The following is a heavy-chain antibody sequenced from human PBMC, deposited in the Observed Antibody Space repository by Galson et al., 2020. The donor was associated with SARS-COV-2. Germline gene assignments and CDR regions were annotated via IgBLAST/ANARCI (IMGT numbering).Heavy chain of an antibody. CDR2: INHRGET. Sequence: SETLSLTCTVYGGSFSGLFWNWIRQPPGKGLEWIGEINHRGETNYNPSLKSRITISLDTSKSQFSLTVNSLTSADTAVYYCVRFDFGDLLRFDSWGQGSLVTVSS. J-gene: IGHJ5*01. CDR1: GGSFSGLF. CDR3: VRFDFGDLLRFDS. D-gene: IGHD3-10*01. V-gene: IGHV4-34*01.